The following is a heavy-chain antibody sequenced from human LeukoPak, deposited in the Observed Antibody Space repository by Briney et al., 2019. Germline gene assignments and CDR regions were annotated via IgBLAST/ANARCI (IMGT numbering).Heavy chain of an antibody. D-gene: IGHD3-16*02. CDR1: GGSISSYY. CDR2: IYYSGST. J-gene: IGHJ4*02. Sequence: SETLSLTCTVSGGSISSYYWSWIRQPPGKGLEWIGYIYYSGSTNYNPSLKSRVTISVDTSKNQFSLKLSSVTAADTAVYYCARLVITFGGVIVLPTTYYFDYWGQGTLVTVSS. V-gene: IGHV4-59*08. CDR3: ARLVITFGGVIVLPTTYYFDY.